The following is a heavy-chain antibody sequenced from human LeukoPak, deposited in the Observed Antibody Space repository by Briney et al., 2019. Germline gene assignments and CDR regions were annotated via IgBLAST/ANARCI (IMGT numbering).Heavy chain of an antibody. CDR1: GFTISRNF. Sequence: GGSLRLSCAASGFTISRNFMSWLRQAPGKGLEWVSVIYSGGSTYYADSVKGRFTISGDNSKNTLYLQMNSLRPEDTAVYYCARGSRNVYFDYWGQGTLVTVSS. CDR3: ARGSRNVYFDY. V-gene: IGHV3-53*05. D-gene: IGHD2-8*01. CDR2: IYSGGST. J-gene: IGHJ4*02.